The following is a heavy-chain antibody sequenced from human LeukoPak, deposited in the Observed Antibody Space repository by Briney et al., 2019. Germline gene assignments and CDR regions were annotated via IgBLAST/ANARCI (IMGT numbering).Heavy chain of an antibody. V-gene: IGHV4-34*01. Sequence: PSETLSLTCAVYGGSFSGYYRSWIRQPPGKGLEWIGEINHSGSTNYNPSLKSRVTISVDTSKNQFSLKLSSVTAADTAVYYCARAEYGDYHWFDPWGQGTLVTVSS. J-gene: IGHJ5*02. D-gene: IGHD4-17*01. CDR2: INHSGST. CDR3: ARAEYGDYHWFDP. CDR1: GGSFSGYY.